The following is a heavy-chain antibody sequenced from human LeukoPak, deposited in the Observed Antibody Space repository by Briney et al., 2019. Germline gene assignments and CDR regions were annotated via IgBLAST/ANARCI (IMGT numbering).Heavy chain of an antibody. V-gene: IGHV3-74*01. CDR1: GFTLSTYW. CDR3: AREFTGYSDI. CDR2: INPDGDIT. Sequence: QPGGSLRLSCADSGFTLSTYWVHWVRQPPGKGLVWVSRINPDGDITNYADSVRGRFTISRDNAKNTLYLQMNSLRAEDTAVYYCAREFTGYSDIWGQGTLVTVSS. J-gene: IGHJ4*02. D-gene: IGHD5-12*01.